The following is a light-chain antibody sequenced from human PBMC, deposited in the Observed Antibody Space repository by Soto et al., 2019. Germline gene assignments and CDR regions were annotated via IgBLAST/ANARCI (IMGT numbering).Light chain of an antibody. CDR1: QSVSSY. CDR2: DTS. Sequence: EIVLTQSPGTLSLSVGERVTLSCRASQSVSSYLAWYQQTPGQAPRLLIYDTSNRATGTPDRFSGSGSGRDFTLTISRLEPEDLTVYSCQQYGSTPITFGGGTTVEIK. J-gene: IGKJ4*01. CDR3: QQYGSTPIT. V-gene: IGKV3-20*01.